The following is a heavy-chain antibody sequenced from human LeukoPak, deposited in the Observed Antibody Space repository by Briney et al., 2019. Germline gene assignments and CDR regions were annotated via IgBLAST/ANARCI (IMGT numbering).Heavy chain of an antibody. J-gene: IGHJ3*01. CDR3: ARADTRITMIVGAFDV. V-gene: IGHV1-69*04. CDR1: GGTFSSYA. Sequence: KXSCKASGGTFSSYAISWVRQAPGQGLEWMGRIIPILGIANYAQKFQGRVTITADKSTSTAYMELSSLRSEDTAVYYCARADTRITMIVGAFDVWGQGTMVTVSS. D-gene: IGHD3-22*01. CDR2: IIPILGIA.